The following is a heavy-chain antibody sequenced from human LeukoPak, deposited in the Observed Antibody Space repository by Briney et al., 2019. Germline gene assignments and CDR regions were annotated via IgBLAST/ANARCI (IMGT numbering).Heavy chain of an antibody. CDR1: GFNFSTYW. CDR2: INTDGGAT. J-gene: IGHJ4*02. CDR3: ARDHEGVLDY. V-gene: IGHV3-74*01. Sequence: PGGSLRLSLAVSGFNFSTYWIHWVRQAPGKGLVWVSLINTDGGATTYGDSAKGRFTVSRDNDKNSLFLEMNSLRAEDTAVYYCARDHEGVLDYWGQGTLVTVSS. D-gene: IGHD3-10*01.